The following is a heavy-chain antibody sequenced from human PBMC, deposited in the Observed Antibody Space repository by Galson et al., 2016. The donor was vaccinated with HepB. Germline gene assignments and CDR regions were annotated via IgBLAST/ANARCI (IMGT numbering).Heavy chain of an antibody. CDR3: ARDEQRLEAGATGYFDY. Sequence: SVKVSCKASGYRFSMYGISWVRQAPGQGLEWMGWIAGYGGDPNYAEKLQGRVTVTTDTSTGTTYMELRSLRSDDTAVYFCARDEQRLEAGATGYFDYWGQGTLVTVSS. J-gene: IGHJ4*02. CDR2: IAGYGGDP. V-gene: IGHV1-18*01. D-gene: IGHD1-26*01. CDR1: GYRFSMYG.